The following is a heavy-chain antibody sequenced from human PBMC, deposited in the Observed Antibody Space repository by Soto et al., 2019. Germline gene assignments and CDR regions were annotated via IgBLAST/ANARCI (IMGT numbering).Heavy chain of an antibody. CDR2: IYSGGST. J-gene: IGHJ4*02. CDR1: GFTVSSNY. CDR3: ARGPRGLKSIAARPGYFDY. Sequence: GGSLRLSCAASGFTVSSNYMSWVRQAPGKGLEWVSVIYSGGSTYYADSVKGRFTISRDNSKNTLYLQMNSLRAEDTAVYYCARGPRGLKSIAARPGYFDYWGQGTLVTVSS. V-gene: IGHV3-66*01. D-gene: IGHD6-6*01.